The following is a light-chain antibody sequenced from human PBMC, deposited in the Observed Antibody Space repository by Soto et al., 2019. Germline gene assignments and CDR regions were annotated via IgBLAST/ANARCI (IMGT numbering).Light chain of an antibody. CDR2: GAS. J-gene: IGKJ1*01. CDR1: QSVDSN. Sequence: EIMMTQSPATLSVSPGERPTLSFRASQSVDSNLAWYQQKPGQAPRLLIYGASTRATGISARFSGSGSGTEFTLTISSLQSEDFGVYYCQQYNNWWTFGQGTKVDI. V-gene: IGKV3-15*01. CDR3: QQYNNWWT.